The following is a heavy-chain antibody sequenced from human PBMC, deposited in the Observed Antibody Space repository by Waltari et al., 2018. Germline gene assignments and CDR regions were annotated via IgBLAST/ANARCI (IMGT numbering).Heavy chain of an antibody. CDR1: GGSFRGYY. CDR2: INHSGST. J-gene: IGHJ4*02. CDR3: AGVSWGSFDY. Sequence: QVQLQQWGAGLLKPSATLSLTCAVYGGSFRGYYWSWIRQPPGKGLEWIGEINHSGSTNYNPSLKSRVTISVDTSKNQFSLKLSSVTAADTAVYYCAGVSWGSFDYWGQGTLVTVSS. D-gene: IGHD3-16*01. V-gene: IGHV4-34*01.